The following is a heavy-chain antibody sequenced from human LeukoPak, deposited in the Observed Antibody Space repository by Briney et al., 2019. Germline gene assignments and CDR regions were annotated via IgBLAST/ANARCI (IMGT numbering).Heavy chain of an antibody. J-gene: IGHJ4*02. D-gene: IGHD3-9*01. Sequence: ASVKVSCKASGYTFTSNYIHWVRQAPGQGLEWMGIINPSGGSTSYAQKFQGRVTMTRDTSTSTVYMELSSLRSEDTAVYYCASWYYDILTGYSSDYWGQGTLVTVSS. CDR2: INPSGGST. CDR1: GYTFTSNY. V-gene: IGHV1-46*01. CDR3: ASWYYDILTGYSSDY.